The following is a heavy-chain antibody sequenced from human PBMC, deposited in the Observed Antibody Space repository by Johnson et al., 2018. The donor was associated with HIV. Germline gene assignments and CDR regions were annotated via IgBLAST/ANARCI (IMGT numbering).Heavy chain of an antibody. CDR1: GFTFDDYG. CDR2: INWNGGRK. D-gene: IGHD3-3*01. J-gene: IGHJ3*02. CDR3: ARDASLRFLEWFDAFDI. Sequence: VQLVESGGGVVRPGGSLRLSCAASGFTFDDYGMSWVRQTPGKGLEWVAGINWNGGRKGYADSVKGRFTISRDNAKNSLYLQMNSLRAEDTALYYCARDASLRFLEWFDAFDIWGQGTMVTVSS. V-gene: IGHV3-20*04.